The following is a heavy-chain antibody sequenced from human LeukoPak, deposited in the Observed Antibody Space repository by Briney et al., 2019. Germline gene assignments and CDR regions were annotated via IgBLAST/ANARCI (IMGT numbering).Heavy chain of an antibody. V-gene: IGHV4-59*01. CDR3: ARAGRGLQQFDL. CDR1: GDAITSYY. J-gene: IGHJ4*02. Sequence: SETLSPTCNVSGDAITSYYWSWIRQPPRKGLEWIAYIFHSGSSKNNPSLTSRVSISIDTSKKQLSLHLSSVTAADTAFYYCARAGRGLQQFDLWSRGSLVTVSS. D-gene: IGHD1-1*01. CDR2: IFHSGSS.